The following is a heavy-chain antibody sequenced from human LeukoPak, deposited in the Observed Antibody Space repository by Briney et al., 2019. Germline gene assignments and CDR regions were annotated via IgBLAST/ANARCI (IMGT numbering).Heavy chain of an antibody. D-gene: IGHD3-16*01. CDR3: VCLGLGGLSLD. CDR2: VNSDGSGT. Sequence: PGGSLRLSCAASGFTFSRYSMHWVRQAPGKGLVWVSHVNSDGSGTDYADSVKDRFTISRDNAKNTLYLQMNSLRVEDTAVYYCVCLGLGGLSLDWGQGTLVTVSS. CDR1: GFTFSRYS. V-gene: IGHV3-74*01. J-gene: IGHJ4*02.